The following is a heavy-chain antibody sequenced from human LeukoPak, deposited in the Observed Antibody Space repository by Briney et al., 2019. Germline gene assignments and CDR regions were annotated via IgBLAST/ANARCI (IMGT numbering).Heavy chain of an antibody. CDR3: ARDFRYASDF. J-gene: IGHJ4*02. D-gene: IGHD3-16*02. CDR1: WFTLRTNY. V-gene: IGHV3-53*01. CDR2: IYSGGHT. Sequence: PGGSLRLSRAASWFTLRTNYISWVRQAPGKGLEWVSVIYSGGHTYYAESVKGRFTVSRDNSNNTVYLQMNSLRVEDTAVYYCARDFRYASDFWGQGTLVTVSS.